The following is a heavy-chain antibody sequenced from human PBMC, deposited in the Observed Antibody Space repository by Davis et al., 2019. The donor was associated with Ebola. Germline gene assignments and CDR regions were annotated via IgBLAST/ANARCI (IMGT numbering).Heavy chain of an antibody. CDR2: ISSSGSTI. CDR1: GFSVGTDY. Sequence: GESLKISCAASGFSVGTDYMSWIRQAPGKGLEWVSYISSSGSTIYYADSVKGRFTISRDNSKSTLYLQMNSLRAEDTAVYYCAKDLQYYYGSADFWGQGTLVTVSA. V-gene: IGHV3-11*01. D-gene: IGHD3-10*01. CDR3: AKDLQYYYGSADF. J-gene: IGHJ4*02.